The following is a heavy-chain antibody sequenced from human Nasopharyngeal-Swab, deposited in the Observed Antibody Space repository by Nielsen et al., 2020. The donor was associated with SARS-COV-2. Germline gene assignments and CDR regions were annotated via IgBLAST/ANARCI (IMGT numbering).Heavy chain of an antibody. J-gene: IGHJ6*02. CDR3: AKEHSIVVVPAATDRYGMDV. D-gene: IGHD2-2*01. CDR2: IWYDGSNK. Sequence: GESLKISCAASGFTFSSYGMHWVRQAPGKGLEWVAVIWYDGSNKYYADSVKGRFTISRDNSKNTLYLQMNSLRAEDTAVYYCAKEHSIVVVPAATDRYGMDVWGQGTTITVSS. CDR1: GFTFSSYG. V-gene: IGHV3-33*06.